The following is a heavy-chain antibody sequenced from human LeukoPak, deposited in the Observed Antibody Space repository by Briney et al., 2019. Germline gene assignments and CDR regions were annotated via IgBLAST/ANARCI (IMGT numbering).Heavy chain of an antibody. Sequence: GASVKVSCKAPGYTFTGYYMHWVRQAPGQGLEWMGRINPNSGGTNYAQKFQGRVTMTRDTSISTAYMELSRLRSDDTAVYYCARDTRAMVRGVIINFDYWGQGTLVTVSS. CDR1: GYTFTGYY. CDR2: INPNSGGT. V-gene: IGHV1-2*06. D-gene: IGHD3-10*01. J-gene: IGHJ4*02. CDR3: ARDTRAMVRGVIINFDY.